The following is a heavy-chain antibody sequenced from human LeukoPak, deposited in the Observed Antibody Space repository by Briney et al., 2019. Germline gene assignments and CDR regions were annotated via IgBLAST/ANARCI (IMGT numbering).Heavy chain of an antibody. D-gene: IGHD3-10*01. Sequence: GGSLRLSCVASTSKFTFNRNWMSWVRQAPGKGLQWVANIKHDGGEAFYVDSVKGRFTISRDNATNLLSLQMNSLTIDDTGVYFCARDALFGSGRTHLDFWGQGTLVSVSP. CDR3: ARDALFGSGRTHLDF. CDR1: KFTFNRNW. CDR2: IKHDGGEA. J-gene: IGHJ4*02. V-gene: IGHV3-7*04.